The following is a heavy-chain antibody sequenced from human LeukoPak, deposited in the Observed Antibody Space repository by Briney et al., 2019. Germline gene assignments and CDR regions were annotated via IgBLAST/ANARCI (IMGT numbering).Heavy chain of an antibody. V-gene: IGHV4-38-2*02. J-gene: IGHJ5*02. CDR3: ARASTLFWFDP. Sequence: PSETLSLTCTVSGYSISSGYHWGWIRQPPGKGLEWIGSIYHSGSTYYNPSLKSRVTISVDTSKNQFSLKLSSVTAADTAVYYCARASTLFWFDPWGQGTLVTVSS. D-gene: IGHD2-2*01. CDR1: GYSISSGYH. CDR2: IYHSGST.